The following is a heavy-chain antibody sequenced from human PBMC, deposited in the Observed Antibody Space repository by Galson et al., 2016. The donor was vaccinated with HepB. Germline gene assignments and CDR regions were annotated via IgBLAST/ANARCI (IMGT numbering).Heavy chain of an antibody. CDR1: GFTFRSYR. CDR3: AREPVRRDDLLTCPPKNPDY. Sequence: SLRLSCAASGFTFRSYRMHWVRQAPGKGLEWVASISSGRSYIYYADSVTGRFTISRDNAKNSLYLQMNSLRAEDTAVYYCAREPVRRDDLLTCPPKNPDYWGQGTLVAVSS. V-gene: IGHV3-21*01. CDR2: ISSGRSYI. D-gene: IGHD3-9*01. J-gene: IGHJ4*02.